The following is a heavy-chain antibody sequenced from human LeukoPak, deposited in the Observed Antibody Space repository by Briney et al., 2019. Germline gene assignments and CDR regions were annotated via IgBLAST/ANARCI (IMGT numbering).Heavy chain of an antibody. V-gene: IGHV3-30*02. J-gene: IGHJ4*02. CDR2: IRYDGSNK. D-gene: IGHD3-9*01. CDR3: AKGGITIFDY. CDR1: GFTFSSYG. Sequence: PGGSLRLSCAASGFTFSSYGMHWVRQAPGKGLEWVAFIRYDGSNKYYADSVKDRFTISRDNSKNTLYLQMNSLRAEDTAVYYCAKGGITIFDYWGQGTLVTVSS.